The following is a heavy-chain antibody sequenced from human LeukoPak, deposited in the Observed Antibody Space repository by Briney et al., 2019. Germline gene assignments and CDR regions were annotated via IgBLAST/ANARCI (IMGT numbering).Heavy chain of an antibody. V-gene: IGHV1-69*02. CDR1: GGTFSSYT. CDR3: ARAEDSFWSGYPAELLALDI. CDR2: IIPILGIA. D-gene: IGHD3-3*01. J-gene: IGHJ3*02. Sequence: SVKVSCKASGGTFSSYTISWVRQAPGQGLEWMGRIIPILGIANYAQKFQGRVTITADKSTSTAHMGLSSLRSEDTAVYYCARAEDSFWSGYPAELLALDIWGQGTMVTVSS.